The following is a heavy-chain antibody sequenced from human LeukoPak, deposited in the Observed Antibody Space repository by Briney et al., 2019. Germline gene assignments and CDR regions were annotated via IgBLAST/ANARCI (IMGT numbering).Heavy chain of an antibody. CDR2: INHSGST. D-gene: IGHD6-13*01. V-gene: IGHV4-34*01. Sequence: SETLSLTCAVYGGSFSGYYWSWIRQPPGKGLEWIGEINHSGSTNYNPSLKSRVTISVDTSKNQFSLKLSSVTAADTAVYYCARDRSSHPWGQGTLVTVSS. J-gene: IGHJ5*02. CDR3: ARDRSSHP. CDR1: GGSFSGYY.